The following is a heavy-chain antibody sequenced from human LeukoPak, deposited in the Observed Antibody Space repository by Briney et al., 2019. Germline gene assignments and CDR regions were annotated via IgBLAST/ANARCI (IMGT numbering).Heavy chain of an antibody. CDR1: GFTFSSYW. Sequence: PGGSLRLSCAAPGFTFSSYWMSWVRQAPGKGLGWVANIKQDGSEKYYVDSVKGRFTISRDNAKNSLYLQMNSLRAEDTAVYYCAAPPGVVVAAPPLRGDYWGQGTLVTVSS. CDR2: IKQDGSEK. J-gene: IGHJ4*02. CDR3: AAPPGVVVAAPPLRGDY. V-gene: IGHV3-7*01. D-gene: IGHD2-15*01.